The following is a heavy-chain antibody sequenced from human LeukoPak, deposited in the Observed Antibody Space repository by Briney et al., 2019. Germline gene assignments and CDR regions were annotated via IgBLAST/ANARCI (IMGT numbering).Heavy chain of an antibody. CDR2: INPNSGGT. D-gene: IGHD3-16*01. V-gene: IGHV1-2*02. CDR1: GYTFTGYY. Sequence: GALVKVSCKASGYTFTGYYMHWVRQAPGQGLEWMGWINPNSGGTNYAQKFQGGVTMTRDTSISTAYMELSRLRSDDTAVYYCARDGMITFGGVYDYWGQGTLVTVSS. J-gene: IGHJ4*02. CDR3: ARDGMITFGGVYDY.